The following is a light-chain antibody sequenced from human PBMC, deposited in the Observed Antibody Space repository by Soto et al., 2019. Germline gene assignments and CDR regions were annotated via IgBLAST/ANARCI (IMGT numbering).Light chain of an antibody. CDR3: QSYDSSFVV. CDR2: ENN. V-gene: IGLV6-57*04. J-gene: IGLJ2*01. Sequence: NFMLTQPHSVSESPGKTVTISCTRSSGSIANNYMQWYQQRPGSAPTTVIFENNQRPSGVPDRFSGSTDGSSNSASLTISGLQTEADADYYFQSYDSSFVVFGGGTK. CDR1: SGSIANNY.